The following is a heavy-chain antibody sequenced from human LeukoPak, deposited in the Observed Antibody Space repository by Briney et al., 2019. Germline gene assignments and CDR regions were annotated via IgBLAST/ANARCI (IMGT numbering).Heavy chain of an antibody. D-gene: IGHD3-10*02. V-gene: IGHV3-7*01. CDR1: GFTFNTYW. CDR3: ARDVRSGLNYFVFADY. J-gene: IGHJ4*02. Sequence: GGSLRLSCAASGFTFNTYWMSWVRQAPGKGLEWVANIKPDGSESYYADSVKGRFSISRNNTKNSLYLQMNSLRAEDTAVYYCARDVRSGLNYFVFADYWGQGTLVTVSS. CDR2: IKPDGSES.